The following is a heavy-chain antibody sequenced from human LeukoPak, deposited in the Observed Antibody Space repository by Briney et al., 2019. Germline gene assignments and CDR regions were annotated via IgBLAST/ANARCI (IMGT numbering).Heavy chain of an antibody. Sequence: PSETLSLTCTVSGSSISNYYWSWIRQPPGKGLEWIGYIYYSGGTNYNSSLKSRVTISVDTSKNQFSLKLSSVTAADTAVYYCARDRSGYSDYWGQGTLVTVPS. V-gene: IGHV4-59*01. CDR2: IYYSGGT. D-gene: IGHD3-3*01. CDR1: GSSISNYY. CDR3: ARDRSGYSDY. J-gene: IGHJ4*02.